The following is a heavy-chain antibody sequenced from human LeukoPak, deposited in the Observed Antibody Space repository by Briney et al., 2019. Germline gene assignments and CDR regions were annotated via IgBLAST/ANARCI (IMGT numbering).Heavy chain of an antibody. CDR3: ARALFGDNTIDY. CDR2: IYYSGST. CDR1: GGSMSSYY. Sequence: SETLSLTCTVSGGSMSSYYWSWIRQPPGKGLEWIGYIYYSGSTNYNPSLKSRVTISVDTSKNQFSLKLSSVTAADTAVYYCARALFGDNTIDYWGQGTLVTVSS. J-gene: IGHJ4*02. V-gene: IGHV4-59*01. D-gene: IGHD3-10*02.